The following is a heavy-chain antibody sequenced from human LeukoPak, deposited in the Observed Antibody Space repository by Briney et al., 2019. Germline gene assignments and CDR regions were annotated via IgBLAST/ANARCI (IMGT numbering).Heavy chain of an antibody. Sequence: PGGSLRLSCAASGFTFSNAWMTWVRQAPGKGLEWVGRIKSKTDGGAIDYAAPVKGRFTISRDDSKKTLYLQMNSLKTEDTAVYYCTTDRHIAVLTGYLDAFDIWGQGTMVTVSS. V-gene: IGHV3-15*01. CDR3: TTDRHIAVLTGYLDAFDI. CDR2: IKSKTDGGAI. CDR1: GFTFSNAW. D-gene: IGHD2-21*02. J-gene: IGHJ3*02.